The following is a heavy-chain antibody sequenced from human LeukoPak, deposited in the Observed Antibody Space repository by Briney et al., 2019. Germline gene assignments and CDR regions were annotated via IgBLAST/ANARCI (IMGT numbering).Heavy chain of an antibody. D-gene: IGHD2-15*01. CDR3: ARHRGGSSEFDY. CDR1: GGSISSNNYY. Sequence: SETLSLTCTVSGGSISSNNYYWAWIRRPPGKGLEWIGSIYYSGITNSIPSLKSRVTMSVDTSKNQFSLRLSSVTAEDTAMYYCARHRGGSSEFDYWGQGALVTVSS. J-gene: IGHJ4*02. V-gene: IGHV4-39*07. CDR2: IYYSGIT.